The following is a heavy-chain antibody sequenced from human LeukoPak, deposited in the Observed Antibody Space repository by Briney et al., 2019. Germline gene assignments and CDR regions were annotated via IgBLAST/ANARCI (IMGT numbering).Heavy chain of an antibody. J-gene: IGHJ4*02. V-gene: IGHV3-13*01. CDR1: GFTFRSYD. Sequence: PGGSLRLSCAASGFTFRSYDMHWVRQGSGKGLDWLSVIGTGGETYYAASVKGRFTISRENAKNSLYLQMNNLRAGDTAVYFCARGGLIPDHWGQGTLVTVSS. D-gene: IGHD2-8*01. CDR3: ARGGLIPDH. CDR2: IGTGGET.